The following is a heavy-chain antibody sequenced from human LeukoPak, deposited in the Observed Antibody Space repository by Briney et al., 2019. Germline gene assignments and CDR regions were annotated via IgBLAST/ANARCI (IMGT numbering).Heavy chain of an antibody. CDR3: ARAHRSGWDEGFDI. D-gene: IGHD6-19*01. V-gene: IGHV3-7*04. Sequence: GGSLRLSCAASGFTFTNYAMSWVRQAPGKGLEWVANIKQDGSEKYYVDSVKGRFTISRDNAENSLYLQMSSLRAEDTAIYYCARAHRSGWDEGFDIWGQGTMVTVSS. CDR2: IKQDGSEK. CDR1: GFTFTNYA. J-gene: IGHJ3*02.